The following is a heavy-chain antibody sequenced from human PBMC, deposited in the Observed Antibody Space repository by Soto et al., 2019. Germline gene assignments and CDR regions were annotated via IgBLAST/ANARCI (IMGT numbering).Heavy chain of an antibody. CDR2: IWYDGSYK. CDR1: GFTFNNYG. D-gene: IGHD1-7*01. V-gene: IGHV3-33*01. CDR3: ARENWNYGYFDY. J-gene: IGHJ4*02. Sequence: QVQLVESGGGVVQPGRSLRLSCAASGFTFNNYGMHWVRQAPGKGLEWVAVIWYDGSYKYNADSVKGRFTISRDTSKNTLYLQMNSLRGEDTAVYHCARENWNYGYFDYWGQGTLVTVSS.